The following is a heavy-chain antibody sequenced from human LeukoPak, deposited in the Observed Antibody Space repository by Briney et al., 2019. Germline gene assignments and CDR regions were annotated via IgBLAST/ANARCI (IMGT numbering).Heavy chain of an antibody. Sequence: PGGSLRLSCAASGFTFSDYYMSWIRQAPGKGLECVSYIRGSGSDIYYADSVKGRFTISRDNAKNSLYLQMNSLRADDTAVYYCASDIVAAGLFLDYWGQGTPVTVSS. CDR3: ASDIVAAGLFLDY. CDR1: GFTFSDYY. V-gene: IGHV3-11*01. CDR2: IRGSGSDI. J-gene: IGHJ4*02. D-gene: IGHD1-26*01.